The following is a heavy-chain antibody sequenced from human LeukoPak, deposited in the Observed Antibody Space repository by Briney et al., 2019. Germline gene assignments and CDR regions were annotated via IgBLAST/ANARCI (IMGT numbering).Heavy chain of an antibody. V-gene: IGHV3-7*01. J-gene: IGHJ4*02. CDR2: IKQDGSAK. Sequence: GGSLRLSCTASGFTFSSFWMSWVRQAPGKGLEWVANIKQDGSAKYYVDSVKGRFTISRDNAKNSLYLQMNSLGAEDAAVYFCARDLLSAAACQLDYWGQGTLVTVSS. CDR1: GFTFSSFW. CDR3: ARDLLSAAACQLDY. D-gene: IGHD6-6*01.